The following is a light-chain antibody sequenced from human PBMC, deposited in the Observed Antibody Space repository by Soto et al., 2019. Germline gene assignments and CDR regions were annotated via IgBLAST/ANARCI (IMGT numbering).Light chain of an antibody. CDR3: QQYNNWYT. CDR2: GAS. CDR1: HSVSSN. J-gene: IGKJ2*01. Sequence: EIVMTQSPATLSVSPGERATLSCRASHSVSSNLAWYQQKPGQAPRLLIYGASTRASGIPARFSGSGSGTEFPLTISSLQSEDFAVYYCQQYNNWYTFGQGTKLEIK. V-gene: IGKV3-15*01.